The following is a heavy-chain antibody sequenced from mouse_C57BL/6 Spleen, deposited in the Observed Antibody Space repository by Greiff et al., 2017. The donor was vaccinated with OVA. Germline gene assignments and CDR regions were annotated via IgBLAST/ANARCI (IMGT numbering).Heavy chain of an antibody. Sequence: VQLVESGPGLVAPSQSLSITCPVSGFSLTSYAISWVRQPPGKGLEWLGVIWTGGGTNYNSALKSRLSISKDNSKSQVFLKMNSLQTDDTARYYCARNKVGYGSSDWYFDVWGTGTTVTVSS. CDR3: ARNKVGYGSSDWYFDV. D-gene: IGHD1-1*01. CDR1: GFSLTSYA. V-gene: IGHV2-9-1*01. J-gene: IGHJ1*03. CDR2: IWTGGGT.